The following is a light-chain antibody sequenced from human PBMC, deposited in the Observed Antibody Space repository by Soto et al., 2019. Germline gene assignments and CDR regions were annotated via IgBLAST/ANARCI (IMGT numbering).Light chain of an antibody. V-gene: IGKV1-39*01. CDR1: QSITAY. CDR2: GAS. J-gene: IGKJ2*01. CDR3: QQSYSTPYT. Sequence: DIQMTQSPSSLSASVRDRVTITCRVSQSITAYLNWYEQRPGKAPKLLISGASSLQSGVPSRFSGSKSGTEFTLTISSLQPEDFATYYFQQSYSTPYTFGQGTKVDIK.